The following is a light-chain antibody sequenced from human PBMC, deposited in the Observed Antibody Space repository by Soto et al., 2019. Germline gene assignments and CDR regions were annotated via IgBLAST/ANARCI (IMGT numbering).Light chain of an antibody. V-gene: IGKV1-5*03. CDR3: QQYNSYSET. J-gene: IGKJ1*01. Sequence: DIQMTHSPSTLSASVGDRVTITCRASQSISTWLAWYQQKSGKAPKLLIYEASSLGSGVPSRFSGSGSGTEFTLTISSLQPDDFATYYCQQYNSYSETFGQGTKVDIK. CDR2: EAS. CDR1: QSISTW.